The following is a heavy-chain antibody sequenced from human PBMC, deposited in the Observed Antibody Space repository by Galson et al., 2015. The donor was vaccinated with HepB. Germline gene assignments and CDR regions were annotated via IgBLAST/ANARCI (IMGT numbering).Heavy chain of an antibody. D-gene: IGHD4-11*01. CDR2: NHPGNSAT. Sequence: QSGAEVKKPGESLKISCKGSGYTFTDYWIGWVRQMPGKGLEWLGFNHPGNSATRYSPSFQGQVTISVDKSISTAYLQWSGLEASDTAMYYCARRRHDYRYYYFGMDVWGQGTTVAVSS. CDR3: ARRRHDYRYYYFGMDV. J-gene: IGHJ6*02. V-gene: IGHV5-51*03. CDR1: GYTFTDYW.